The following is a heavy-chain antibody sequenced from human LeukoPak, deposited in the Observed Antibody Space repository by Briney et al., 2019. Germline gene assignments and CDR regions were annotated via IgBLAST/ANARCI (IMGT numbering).Heavy chain of an antibody. V-gene: IGHV4-34*01. CDR2: INHSGST. J-gene: IGHJ4*02. D-gene: IGHD6-19*01. CDR3: ARSWLPVGGSGYNSGGHQNKLTEDHGYFDY. CDR1: GGSFSGYY. Sequence: PSETLSLTCAVYGGSFSGYYWSWIRQPPGKGLEWIGEINHSGSTNYNPSLKSRVTISVDTSKNQFSLKLSSVTAADTAVYYCARSWLPVGGSGYNSGGHQNKLTEDHGYFDYWGQGTLVTVSS.